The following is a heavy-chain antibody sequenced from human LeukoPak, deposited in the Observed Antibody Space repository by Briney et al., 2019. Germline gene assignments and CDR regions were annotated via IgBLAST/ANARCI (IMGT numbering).Heavy chain of an antibody. CDR2: IKQDGGEK. D-gene: IGHD3-22*01. CDR3: ARGGKLYYYDSSGYPY. J-gene: IGHJ4*02. V-gene: IGHV3-7*01. CDR1: GFTFRSYW. Sequence: GGSLRLSCAASGFTFRSYWMSWVRQAPEKGLEWVANIKQDGGEKYYVDSVKGRFTISRDNAKNSLYLQMNSLGAEDTAVYYCARGGKLYYYDSSGYPYWGQGTLVTVSS.